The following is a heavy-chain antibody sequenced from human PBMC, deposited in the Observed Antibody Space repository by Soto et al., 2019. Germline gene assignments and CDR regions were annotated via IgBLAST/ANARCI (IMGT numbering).Heavy chain of an antibody. D-gene: IGHD4-17*01. J-gene: IGHJ4*02. V-gene: IGHV3-30-3*01. CDR3: ARDTGDYGGNPAVDY. CDR1: GFTFSSYA. Sequence: GGSLRLSCAASGFTFSSYAMHWVRQAPGKGLEWVAVISYDGSNKYYADSVKGRFTISRDNSKNTLYLQMNSLRAEDTAVYYCARDTGDYGGNPAVDYWGQGTLVTVSS. CDR2: ISYDGSNK.